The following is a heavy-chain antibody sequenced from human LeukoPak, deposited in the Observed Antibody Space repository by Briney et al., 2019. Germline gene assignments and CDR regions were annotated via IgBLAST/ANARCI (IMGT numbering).Heavy chain of an antibody. CDR2: IYYSGST. CDR3: ARFYGDYPFYYYYYYGMDV. CDR1: GFSISSYY. V-gene: IGHV4-59*01. D-gene: IGHD4-17*01. J-gene: IGHJ6*02. Sequence: PSETLSLTCTVSGFSISSYYWSWIRQPPGKGLEWIGDIYYSGSTNYNPSLKSRVTISVDTSKNQFSLKLSSVTAADTAVYYCARFYGDYPFYYYYYYGMDVWGQGTTVTVSS.